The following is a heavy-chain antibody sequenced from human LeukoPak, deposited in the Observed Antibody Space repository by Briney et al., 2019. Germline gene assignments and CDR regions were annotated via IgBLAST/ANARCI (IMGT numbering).Heavy chain of an antibody. CDR1: GFTASSNY. J-gene: IGHJ5*02. CDR2: IYSGGTT. D-gene: IGHD3-3*01. CDR3: ARDPYYAESGDP. Sequence: GGSLRLSCAASGFTASSNYMSWVRQAPGKGLEWVSVIYSGGTTYYADSVKGRFTISRDNSKNTMYLQMNSLRAEDTAVYYCARDPYYAESGDPWGQGTLVTVSS. V-gene: IGHV3-53*01.